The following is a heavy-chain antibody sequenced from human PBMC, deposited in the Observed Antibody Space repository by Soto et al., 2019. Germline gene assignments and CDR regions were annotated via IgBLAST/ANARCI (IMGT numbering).Heavy chain of an antibody. CDR3: ARGYNSNYVGLHNYYGMDV. CDR2: IIPMFGTT. V-gene: IGHV1-69*01. D-gene: IGHD1-20*01. CDR1: GGTFSSYA. Sequence: QVQLVQSGAEVKKPGSSVKVSCKASGGTFSSYAISWVRQAPGQGLEWMGGIIPMFGTTNYAQKFQDRVTITADTSTAYMELSSLTAEATAVYYCARGYNSNYVGLHNYYGMDVWGQGTTVTVSS. J-gene: IGHJ6*02.